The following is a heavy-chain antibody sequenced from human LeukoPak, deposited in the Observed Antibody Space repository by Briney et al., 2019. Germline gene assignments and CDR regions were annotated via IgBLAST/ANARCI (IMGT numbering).Heavy chain of an antibody. CDR1: GYTFTSYY. CDR3: ARDDVGVYYDSSGYPRFDY. Sequence: ASVKVSCKASGYTFTSYYMHWVRQAPGQGLEWMGIINPSGGSTSYAQKFQGRVTMTRDTSTSTVYMELSSLRSEDTAVYYCARDDVGVYYDSSGYPRFDYWGQGTLVTVSS. J-gene: IGHJ4*02. CDR2: INPSGGST. D-gene: IGHD3-22*01. V-gene: IGHV1-46*01.